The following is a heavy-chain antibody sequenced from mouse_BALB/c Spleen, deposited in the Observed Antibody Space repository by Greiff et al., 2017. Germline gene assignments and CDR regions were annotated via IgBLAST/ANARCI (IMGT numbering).Heavy chain of an antibody. J-gene: IGHJ4*01. CDR1: GFTFSSYG. CDR3: ARLEGYAMDY. Sequence: VQLVESGGDLVKPGGSLKLSCAASGFTFSSYGMSWVRQTPDKRLEWVATISSGGSYTYYPDSVKGRFTISRDNAKNTLYLQMSSLKSEDTAMYYCARLEGYAMDYWGQGTSVTVSS. CDR2: ISSGGSYT. V-gene: IGHV5-6*01.